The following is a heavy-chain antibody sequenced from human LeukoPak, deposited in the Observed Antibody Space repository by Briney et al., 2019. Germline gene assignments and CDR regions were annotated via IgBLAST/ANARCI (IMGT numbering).Heavy chain of an antibody. Sequence: SGGSLTLSCAASGFIFSNYGMHWVRQAPGKGLEWVAFIRYDGSNKYYADSEKGRFTISRDNSKNTMYLPMNSLRAEDTAVYHCDKFAAEVGLDYWGQGTVVMVS. V-gene: IGHV3-30*02. D-gene: IGHD6-13*01. CDR2: IRYDGSNK. CDR1: GFIFSNYG. J-gene: IGHJ4*02. CDR3: DKFAAEVGLDY.